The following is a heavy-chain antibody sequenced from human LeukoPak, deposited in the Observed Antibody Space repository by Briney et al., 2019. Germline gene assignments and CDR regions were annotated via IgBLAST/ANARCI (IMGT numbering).Heavy chain of an antibody. CDR2: ISTSNSYI. V-gene: IGHV3-11*06. D-gene: IGHD4-17*01. CDR3: ARGGTDYGDSDY. CDR1: GGSISSGGYY. Sequence: LSLTCTVSGGSISSGGYYWSWIRQHPGKGLEWVSSISTSNSYIYYTDSVKGRFTISRDNAKNSLYLQMNSLRAEDTAVYYCARGGTDYGDSDYWGQGTLVTVSS. J-gene: IGHJ4*02.